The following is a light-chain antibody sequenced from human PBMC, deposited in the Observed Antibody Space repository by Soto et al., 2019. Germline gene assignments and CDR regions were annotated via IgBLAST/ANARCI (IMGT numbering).Light chain of an antibody. J-gene: IGKJ2*01. Sequence: DIQMTQSPSSLSASVGDRVTITCRASQSISNFLNWYHHKPGKAPNLLIYGASSLQSGVPSRFSGSGSGTDFTLTISSLQPEDFATYYCQQSYNTLMYTFGQGTKLEIK. V-gene: IGKV1-39*01. CDR2: GAS. CDR3: QQSYNTLMYT. CDR1: QSISNF.